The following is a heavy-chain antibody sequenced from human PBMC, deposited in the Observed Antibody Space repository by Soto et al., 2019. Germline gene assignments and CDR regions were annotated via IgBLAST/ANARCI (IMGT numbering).Heavy chain of an antibody. J-gene: IGHJ3*02. V-gene: IGHV4-31*03. D-gene: IGHD3-22*01. CDR3: ARVPIITLIVVAPGAFDI. CDR1: GGSISRGAYY. CDR2: IYYNGST. Sequence: KPSETLSLTCTVSGGSISRGAYYWNWIRQRPGKGLEWIGYIYYNGSTYYNPSLKSRVSISVDTSKNYFSLKLSSVTAADTAVYYCARVPIITLIVVAPGAFDIWGQGKMVTVSS.